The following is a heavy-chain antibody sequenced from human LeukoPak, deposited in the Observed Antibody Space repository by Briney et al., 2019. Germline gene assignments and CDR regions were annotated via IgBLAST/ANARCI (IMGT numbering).Heavy chain of an antibody. CDR2: IIPMFGTS. V-gene: IGHV1-69*13. CDR3: ARALRRSLLWFGEKNAFDI. CDR1: GGTFSSYA. D-gene: IGHD3-10*01. J-gene: IGHJ3*02. Sequence: GASVKVSCKASGGTFSSYAISWVRQAPGQGLEWMGGIIPMFGTSDNAQKFQGRVTITADESTSTAYMELSRLRSDDTAVYYCARALRRSLLWFGEKNAFDIWGQGTMVTVSS.